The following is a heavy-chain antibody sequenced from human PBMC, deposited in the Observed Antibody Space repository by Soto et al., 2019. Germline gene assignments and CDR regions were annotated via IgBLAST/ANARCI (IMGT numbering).Heavy chain of an antibody. CDR3: AREVGSTFRLDY. CDR2: VSSDGNTR. CDR1: GFTFSSYA. J-gene: IGHJ4*02. V-gene: IGHV3-30-3*01. D-gene: IGHD1-26*01. Sequence: QVRLVESGGGVVQPGTSVRLSCAVSGFTFSSYAVHWVRQATGKGLEWVAVVSSDGNTRYYAESVKGRFTISRDNYIDTLFLQMNSLRPEDTAVYFCAREVGSTFRLDYWGQGALVTVSS.